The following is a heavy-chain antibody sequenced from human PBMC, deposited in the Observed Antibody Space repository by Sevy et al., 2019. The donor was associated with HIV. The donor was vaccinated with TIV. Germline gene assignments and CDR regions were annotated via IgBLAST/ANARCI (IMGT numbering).Heavy chain of an antibody. V-gene: IGHV3-33*01. Sequence: GGSLILSCAASGFTFSSYGMHWVRQAPGKGLEWLGTIWNDGSTRYYADSVKGRFAISRDNSKNTMYLQMNSLRAEDTAVYSCARESGSNWYFDLWGRGTLVTVSS. J-gene: IGHJ2*01. CDR3: ARESGSNWYFDL. CDR1: GFTFSSYG. CDR2: IWNDGSTR. D-gene: IGHD1-26*01.